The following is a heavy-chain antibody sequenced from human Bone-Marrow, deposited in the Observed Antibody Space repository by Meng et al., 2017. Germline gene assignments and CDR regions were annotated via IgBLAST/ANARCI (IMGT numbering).Heavy chain of an antibody. CDR3: ATEDHWSGSLNSDFGMNV. CDR1: GFTFSSYW. D-gene: IGHD3-3*01. V-gene: IGHV3-7*01. CDR2: IKQDGSEK. Sequence: GGSLRLSCAASGFTFSSYWMSWVRQAPGKGLEWVANIKQDGSEKYYVDSVKGRFTISRDNAKNSLYLQMNSLRAEDTAVYYCATEDHWSGSLNSDFGMNVWGQGTTVTVSS. J-gene: IGHJ6*02.